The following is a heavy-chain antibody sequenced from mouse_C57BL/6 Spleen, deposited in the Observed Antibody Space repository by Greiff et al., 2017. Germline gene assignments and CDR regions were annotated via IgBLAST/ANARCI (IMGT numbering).Heavy chain of an antibody. Sequence: VQLQQPGTELVKPGASVKLSCKASGFTFTSYWMHWVKQRPGQGLEWIGNINPSSGGTNYNEKFKSKATLTVDKSSSTAYMQLISLTSEDSAVYYCAINDYDGAFDDWGQGTTLTVSS. CDR2: INPSSGGT. CDR3: AINDYDGAFDD. V-gene: IGHV1-53*01. D-gene: IGHD2-4*01. CDR1: GFTFTSYW. J-gene: IGHJ2*01.